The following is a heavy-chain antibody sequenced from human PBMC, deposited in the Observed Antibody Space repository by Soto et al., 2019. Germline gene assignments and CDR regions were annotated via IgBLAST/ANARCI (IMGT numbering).Heavy chain of an antibody. CDR1: GFTFSSYG. J-gene: IGHJ3*02. V-gene: IGHV3-30*18. CDR3: AKVTAPVVSLGDSFDI. D-gene: IGHD2-2*01. Sequence: QVQLVESGGGVVQPGRYLRLSCAASGFTFSSYGIHWVRQAPGKGLEWVAVISYDGSNKYYADSVKGRFTISRDISKNTVYLQMNRLASEDTAVYYCAKVTAPVVSLGDSFDIWCHGTMVTVSS. CDR2: ISYDGSNK.